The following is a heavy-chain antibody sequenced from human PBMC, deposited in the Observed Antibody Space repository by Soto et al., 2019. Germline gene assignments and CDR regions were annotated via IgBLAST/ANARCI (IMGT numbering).Heavy chain of an antibody. CDR3: AKDSNRMQQWLVRGYFDY. Sequence: SETLSLTCAVYGGSFSCYYWSWIRQPTGKWLEWIGEINHSGSTNYNPSLKSRVTISVDTSKNQFSLKLSSVTDADTAVHYCAKDSNRMQQWLVRGYFDYWGQGTLVTVSS. CDR1: GGSFSCYY. J-gene: IGHJ4*02. CDR2: INHSGST. D-gene: IGHD6-19*01. V-gene: IGHV4-34*01.